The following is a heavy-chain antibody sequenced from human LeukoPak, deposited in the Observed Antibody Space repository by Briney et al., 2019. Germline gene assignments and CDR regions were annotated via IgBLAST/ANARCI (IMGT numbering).Heavy chain of an antibody. CDR1: GFTVSSNY. D-gene: IGHD3-10*01. CDR3: ARITMVRGADYGMDV. Sequence: GGSLRLSCAASGFTVSSNYMSWVRQAPGKGLEWVSVIYSGGSTYYSDSVKGRFTISRDNSKNTLYLQMNSLRADDTAVYYCARITMVRGADYGMDVWGQGTTVTVAS. J-gene: IGHJ6*02. CDR2: IYSGGST. V-gene: IGHV3-53*01.